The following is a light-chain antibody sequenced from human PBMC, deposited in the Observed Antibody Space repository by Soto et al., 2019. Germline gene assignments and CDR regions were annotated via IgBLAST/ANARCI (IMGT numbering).Light chain of an antibody. V-gene: IGKV3-15*01. CDR2: GAS. CDR3: LQYDYGPPWT. CDR1: QTVGSN. J-gene: IGKJ1*01. Sequence: EIVMSKSPATLSVSQEERATLSCRASQTVGSNLAWYQQKPGQAPRLLIYGASTRATGIPARFSGNGSGTEFTLTISSLQSEDFALYYCLQYDYGPPWTFGQGTKVDIK.